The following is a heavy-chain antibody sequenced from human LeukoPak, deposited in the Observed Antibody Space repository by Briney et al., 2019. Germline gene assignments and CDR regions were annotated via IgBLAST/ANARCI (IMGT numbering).Heavy chain of an antibody. CDR2: IYYSGST. V-gene: IGHV4-59*01. D-gene: IGHD5-12*01. Sequence: PSETLSLTCTVSCGSISNFYWSWIGQPPGKGLEWIGYIYYSGSTNYNPSLRSRVTTSVDTSKNQFSRKLRSVTAAATAVYYCARVSGYNWESFYDYWGQGTLVTVSS. J-gene: IGHJ4*02. CDR1: CGSISNFY. CDR3: ARVSGYNWESFYDY.